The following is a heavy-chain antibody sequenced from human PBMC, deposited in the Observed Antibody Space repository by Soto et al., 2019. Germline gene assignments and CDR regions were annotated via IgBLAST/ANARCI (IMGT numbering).Heavy chain of an antibody. CDR1: GGSISSSSYY. Sequence: SETLSLTCTVSGGSISSSSYYWGWIRQPPGKGLEWIGSIFYSGSTYHNPSLKSRVTISVDTSKNQFSLKLSSVTAADTAVYYCARHLTYCSAGSCYSDFPYYGMDVWGQGTTVTVSS. D-gene: IGHD2-15*01. J-gene: IGHJ6*02. CDR2: IFYSGST. CDR3: ARHLTYCSAGSCYSDFPYYGMDV. V-gene: IGHV4-39*01.